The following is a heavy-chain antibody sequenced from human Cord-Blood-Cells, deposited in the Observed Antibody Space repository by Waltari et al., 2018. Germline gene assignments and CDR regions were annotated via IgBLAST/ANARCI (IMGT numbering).Heavy chain of an antibody. J-gene: IGHJ3*02. V-gene: IGHV1-69*12. D-gene: IGHD1-1*01. CDR1: GGTFSSYA. Sequence: QVQLVQSGAEVKKPGSSVKVSCKASGGTFSSYAISWVRQAPGQGLEWMGGIIPLFGTANYAQKFQGRVTITADESTSTAYMELSSLRSEDTAVYYCARARGRFKLEANDAFDIWGQGTMVTVSS. CDR3: ARARGRFKLEANDAFDI. CDR2: IIPLFGTA.